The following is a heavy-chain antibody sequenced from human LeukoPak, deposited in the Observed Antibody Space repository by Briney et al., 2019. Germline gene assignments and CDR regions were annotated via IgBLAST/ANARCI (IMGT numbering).Heavy chain of an antibody. CDR1: GYTFTSYD. CDR2: MNPNSGNT. V-gene: IGHV1-8*03. Sequence: ASVKVSCKASGYTFTSYDINWVRQATGQGLEWMGWMNPNSGNTGYAQKFQGRVTITTDESTSTAYMELSSLRSEDTAVYYCARLGLDYYDSSGYYPAEYFQHWGQGALVTVSS. CDR3: ARLGLDYYDSSGYYPAEYFQH. D-gene: IGHD3-22*01. J-gene: IGHJ1*01.